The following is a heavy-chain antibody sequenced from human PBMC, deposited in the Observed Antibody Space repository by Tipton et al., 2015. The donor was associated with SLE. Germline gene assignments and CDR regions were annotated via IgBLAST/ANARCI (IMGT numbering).Heavy chain of an antibody. CDR1: GASISAGHY. V-gene: IGHV4-38-2*02. D-gene: IGHD1-1*01. CDR3: ARDPDNDDDESRDKF. CDR2: IYHDGST. J-gene: IGHJ4*02. Sequence: TLSLTCTVSGASISAGHYWGWIRQHPGETLEWIGNIYHDGSTFSNPSLKSRLTMSVDTSKNQIFLTLTSVTAADTAVYYCARDPDNDDDESRDKFWGRGTLVTVSS.